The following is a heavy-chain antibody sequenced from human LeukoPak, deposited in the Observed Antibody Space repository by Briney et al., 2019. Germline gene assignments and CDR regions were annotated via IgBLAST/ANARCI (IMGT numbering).Heavy chain of an antibody. D-gene: IGHD6-19*01. CDR1: GFTFSTYS. Sequence: GGSLRLSCAASGFTFSTYSMNWVRQAPGKGREWVSYINPSSSDKYYTDSVKGRFTISRDNAKNSLFLQLHGLRAEDTAVYYCARAAYSSGPDYWGQGTLVTVSS. J-gene: IGHJ4*02. CDR2: INPSSSDK. V-gene: IGHV3-48*01. CDR3: ARAAYSSGPDY.